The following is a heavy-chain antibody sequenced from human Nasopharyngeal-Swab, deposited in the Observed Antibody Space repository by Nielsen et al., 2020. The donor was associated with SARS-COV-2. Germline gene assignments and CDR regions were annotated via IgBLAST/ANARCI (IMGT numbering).Heavy chain of an antibody. V-gene: IGHV4-59*01. CDR2: IYYSGST. CDR3: ARGPDRNYDFWSGYYTPSSYYYYYMDV. J-gene: IGHJ6*03. D-gene: IGHD3-3*01. Sequence: WIRQPPGKGLEWSGYIYYSGSTNYNPSLKSRVTISVDTSKNQFSLKLSSVTAADTAVYYCARGPDRNYDFWSGYYTPSSYYYYYMDVWGKGTTVTVSS.